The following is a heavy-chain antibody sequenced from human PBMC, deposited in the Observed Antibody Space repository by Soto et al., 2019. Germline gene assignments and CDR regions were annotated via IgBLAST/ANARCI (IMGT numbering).Heavy chain of an antibody. CDR1: GGTFIIYA. CDR3: ARSLNCSGGSCSYNWFDP. V-gene: IGHV1-69*01. D-gene: IGHD2-15*01. CDR2: IIPIFGTA. J-gene: IGHJ5*02. Sequence: VNVCCEACGGTFIIYAITWLRQAADKGLEWMGGIIPIFGTANYAQKFQGRVTITADESTSTAYMELSSLRSEDTAVYYCARSLNCSGGSCSYNWFDPWGQGTLVTVLL.